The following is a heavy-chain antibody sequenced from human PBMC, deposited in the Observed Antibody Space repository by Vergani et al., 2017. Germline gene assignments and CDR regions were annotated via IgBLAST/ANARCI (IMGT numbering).Heavy chain of an antibody. V-gene: IGHV3-7*01. Sequence: EVQLVESGGGLVQPGGSLRLSCAASGFTFSSYWMSWVRQAPGKGLEWVANIKQDGSVKYYVDSVKGRFTISRDNSKNTLYLQMNSLRAEDTAVYYCAKEDIVVVPAANGAYYYYYGMDVWGQGTTVTVSS. D-gene: IGHD2-2*01. CDR3: AKEDIVVVPAANGAYYYYYGMDV. CDR1: GFTFSSYW. J-gene: IGHJ6*02. CDR2: IKQDGSVK.